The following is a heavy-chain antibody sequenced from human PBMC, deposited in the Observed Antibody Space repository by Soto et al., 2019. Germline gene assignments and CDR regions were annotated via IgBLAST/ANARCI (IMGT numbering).Heavy chain of an antibody. CDR2: VYRTGST. CDR1: GDSISTSNW. CDR3: ARARATIAAAAIFDC. Sequence: QVQLQESGPGLVKPSGTLSLTCAVSGDSISTSNWWSWVRQPPGKGLEWIGEVYRTGSTTYNPSLESRLTISVDKSKNQFSLKLTSVTAADTAVYYCARARATIAAAAIFDCWGQGTLVTVSS. J-gene: IGHJ4*02. D-gene: IGHD6-13*01. V-gene: IGHV4-4*02.